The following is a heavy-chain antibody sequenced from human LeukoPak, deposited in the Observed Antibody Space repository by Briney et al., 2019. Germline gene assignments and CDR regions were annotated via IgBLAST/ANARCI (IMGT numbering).Heavy chain of an antibody. J-gene: IGHJ4*02. CDR2: FYSGGDT. CDR1: GFTVSSNH. CDR3: AKSVVVITFRFDD. D-gene: IGHD2-15*01. V-gene: IGHV3-53*01. Sequence: PGGSLRLSCAVSGFTVSSNHMSWVRQAPGKGLEWVSVFYSGGDTHYADSVKGRFTISRDNSKNMVYLQMNSLRADDTAVYYCAKSVVVITFRFDDWGQGALVTVSS.